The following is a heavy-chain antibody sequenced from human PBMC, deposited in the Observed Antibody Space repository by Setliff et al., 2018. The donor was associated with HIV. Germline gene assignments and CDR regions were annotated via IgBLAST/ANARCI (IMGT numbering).Heavy chain of an antibody. CDR1: GYSTSSGYY. D-gene: IGHD3-10*01. J-gene: IGHJ5*02. Sequence: PSETLSLTCTVSGYSTSSGYYWGWIRQPPGKGLEWIGSIYHSGSTYYNPSLKSRVTISVDTSKNQFSLKLSSVTAADTAVYYCATGSGSFPPYNWFDPWGQGTLVTVSS. V-gene: IGHV4-38-2*02. CDR3: ATGSGSFPPYNWFDP. CDR2: IYHSGST.